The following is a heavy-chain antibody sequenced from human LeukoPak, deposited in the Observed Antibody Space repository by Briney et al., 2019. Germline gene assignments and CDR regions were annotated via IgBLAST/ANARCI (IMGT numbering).Heavy chain of an antibody. CDR2: ISSDGNNQ. V-gene: IGHV3-30*03. Sequence: GGSLRLSCAASGFTFSSYAMSWVRQAPGKGLEWVAVISSDGNNQYYADSVKGRFTISRDNSKNTVYLQMNSLRNEDTAMYYCARGAGSSWYGDCWGQGTLVTVTS. D-gene: IGHD6-13*01. CDR1: GFTFSSYA. J-gene: IGHJ4*02. CDR3: ARGAGSSWYGDC.